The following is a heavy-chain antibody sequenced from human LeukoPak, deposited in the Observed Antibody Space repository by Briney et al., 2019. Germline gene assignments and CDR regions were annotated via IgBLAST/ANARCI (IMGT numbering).Heavy chain of an antibody. V-gene: IGHV4-59*08. J-gene: IGHJ5*02. Sequence: PSETLSLTCTVSGGSISSYYWSWIRQPPGKGLEWIGYICYSGSTNYNPSLKSRVTISVDTSKNQFSLKLSSVTAADTAVYYCARLGRGGNWFDPWGQGTLVTVSS. D-gene: IGHD3-10*01. CDR1: GGSISSYY. CDR2: ICYSGST. CDR3: ARLGRGGNWFDP.